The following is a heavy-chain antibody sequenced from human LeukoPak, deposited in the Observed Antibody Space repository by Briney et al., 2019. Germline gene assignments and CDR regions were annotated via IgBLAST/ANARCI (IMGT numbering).Heavy chain of an antibody. CDR3: AKDGGVY. D-gene: IGHD2-15*01. V-gene: IGHV3-30*18. CDR2: TSHDGSIQ. CDR1: GFTISSHG. Sequence: GGSLRLSCAASGFTISSHGMQWVRQAPGKGLEWVAVTSHDGSIQYYADSVKGRFTVSRDNSKNTLFLQMNSLRAEDTAVYYCAKDGGVYWGQGTLVTVSP. J-gene: IGHJ4*02.